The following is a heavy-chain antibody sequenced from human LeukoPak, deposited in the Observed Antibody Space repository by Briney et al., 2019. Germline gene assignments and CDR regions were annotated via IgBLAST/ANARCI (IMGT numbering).Heavy chain of an antibody. CDR2: IYYSGST. V-gene: IGHV4-59*12. J-gene: IGHJ4*02. CDR3: ARDDGRGVVTPY. CDR1: GGSISSYY. D-gene: IGHD2-21*02. Sequence: SGTLSLTCTVSGGSISSYYWSGVRRPPGGGLGWIGYIYYSGSTNYNPPLKSRVTISVDTSKNQFSLKLSSVTAADTAVYYCARDDGRGVVTPYWGQGTLVTVSS.